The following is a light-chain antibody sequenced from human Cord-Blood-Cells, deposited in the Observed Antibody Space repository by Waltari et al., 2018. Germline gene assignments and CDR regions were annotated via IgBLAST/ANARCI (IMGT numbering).Light chain of an antibody. V-gene: IGKV1-5*01. CDR1: QSISSW. CDR3: QQYNSYSPLT. J-gene: IGKJ4*01. Sequence: DIQMTQSPSTLSASVGDRVTITCRASQSISSWLAWYQQKPGKAPKLLIYDASSLESGVPSRFRGSGSGTEFTLTISSLQPDDFATYYCQQYNSYSPLTFGGGTKVEIK. CDR2: DAS.